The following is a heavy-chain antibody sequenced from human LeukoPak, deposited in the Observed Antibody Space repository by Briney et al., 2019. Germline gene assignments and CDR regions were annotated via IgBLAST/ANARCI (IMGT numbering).Heavy chain of an antibody. V-gene: IGHV4-39*01. Sequence: PSETLSPTCTVSGGSISSTIYYWGWIRQPPGKGLEWIGTSYYGGNSYYNPSLKSRVTISVDGSKNQFSLTLTSVTAADTAVYYCATTSGYRNYYYYYIDVWGKGTTVTVSS. CDR1: GGSISSTIYY. CDR2: SYYGGNS. D-gene: IGHD3-22*01. J-gene: IGHJ6*03. CDR3: ATTSGYRNYYYYYIDV.